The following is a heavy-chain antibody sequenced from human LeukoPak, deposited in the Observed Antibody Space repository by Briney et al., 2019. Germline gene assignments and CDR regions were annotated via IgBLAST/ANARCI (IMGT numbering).Heavy chain of an antibody. D-gene: IGHD1-26*01. CDR2: IWYDGSNK. V-gene: IGHV3-33*01. J-gene: IGHJ6*02. CDR3: AREGVQWELGRYYYYGMDV. Sequence: QPGGSLRLSCAASGFTFSSYGMHWVRQAPGKGLEWVAVIWYDGSNKYYADSVKGRFTISRDNSKNTPYLQMNSLRAEDTAVYYCAREGVQWELGRYYYYGMDVWGQGTTATVSS. CDR1: GFTFSSYG.